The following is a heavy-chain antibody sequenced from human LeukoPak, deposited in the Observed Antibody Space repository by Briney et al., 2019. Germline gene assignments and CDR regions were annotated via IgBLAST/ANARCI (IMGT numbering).Heavy chain of an antibody. CDR2: INHSGST. Sequence: PSETLSPTCAVYGGSFSGYYWSWIRQPPGKGLEWIGEINHSGSTNYNPSLKSRVTISVDTSKNQFSLKLSSVTAADTAVYYCARVGSSGSYFYYYYYGMDVWGQGTTVTVSS. V-gene: IGHV4-34*01. CDR1: GGSFSGYY. D-gene: IGHD3-10*01. CDR3: ARVGSSGSYFYYYYYGMDV. J-gene: IGHJ6*02.